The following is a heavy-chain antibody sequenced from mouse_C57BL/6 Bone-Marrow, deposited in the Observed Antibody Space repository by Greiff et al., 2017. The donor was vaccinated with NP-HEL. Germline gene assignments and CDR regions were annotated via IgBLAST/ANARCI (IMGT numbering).Heavy chain of an antibody. V-gene: IGHV5-17*01. J-gene: IGHJ1*03. Sequence: EVQRVESGGGLVKPGGSLKLSCAASGFTFSDYGMHWVRQAPEKGLEWVAYISSGSSTIYYADTVKGRFTISRDNAKNTLFLQMTRLRSEDTAMYYCARPYDYDVHWYFDVWGTGTTVTVSS. CDR3: ARPYDYDVHWYFDV. CDR2: ISSGSSTI. D-gene: IGHD2-4*01. CDR1: GFTFSDYG.